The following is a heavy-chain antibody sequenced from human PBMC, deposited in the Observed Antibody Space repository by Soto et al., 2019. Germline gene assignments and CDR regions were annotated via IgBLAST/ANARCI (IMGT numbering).Heavy chain of an antibody. CDR1: GYTFTSYW. V-gene: IGHV5-10-1*03. D-gene: IGHD4-17*01. CDR3: VRQKGSVTHAFDL. J-gene: IGHJ3*01. CDR2: MDPSDSFS. Sequence: EVQLVQSGAELKKPGESLTISCKASGYTFTSYWISWVRQTPGKGLEWMGRMDPSDSFSSYNPPFQGHVTVSADKSISTAYLQWGRLQASDTAMYFCVRQKGSVTHAFDLWGQGTMVTVSS.